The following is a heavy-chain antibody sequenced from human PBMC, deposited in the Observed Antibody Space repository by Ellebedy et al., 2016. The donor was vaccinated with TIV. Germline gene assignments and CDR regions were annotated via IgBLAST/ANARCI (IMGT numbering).Heavy chain of an antibody. Sequence: GESLKISCAASGFTFSSYGMHWVRQAPGKGLEWVAVIWYDGSNKYYADSVKGRFTISRDNSKNTLYLQMNSLRAEDTGVYYGARGQVWGQGTLVTVSS. CDR1: GFTFSSYG. CDR3: ARGQV. J-gene: IGHJ4*02. V-gene: IGHV3-33*01. CDR2: IWYDGSNK.